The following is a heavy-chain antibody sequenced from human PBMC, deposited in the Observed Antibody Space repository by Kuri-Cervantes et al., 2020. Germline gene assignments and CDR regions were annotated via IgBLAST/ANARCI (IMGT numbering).Heavy chain of an antibody. D-gene: IGHD2-2*01. V-gene: IGHV1-8*02. Sequence: ASVKVSCKASGYTFTGYYIHWVRQAPGQGLEWMGWMNPNSGNTGYAQRFQGRVTMTRNTSISTAYMELSSLRSEDTAVYYFARGRIVVVPAVPMDVWGKGTTVTVSS. CDR1: GYTFTGYY. CDR2: MNPNSGNT. CDR3: ARGRIVVVPAVPMDV. J-gene: IGHJ6*03.